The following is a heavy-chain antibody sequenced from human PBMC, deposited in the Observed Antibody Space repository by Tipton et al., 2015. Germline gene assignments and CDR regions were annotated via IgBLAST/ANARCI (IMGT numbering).Heavy chain of an antibody. J-gene: IGHJ5*02. V-gene: IGHV4-39*02. CDR3: ARTYSYDSGTDYEGDWFDP. CDR1: GDSISSGRYY. CDR2: IYYTGTT. Sequence: TLSLTCSVSGDSISSGRYYWGWIRQSPEKGLEWIGSIYYTGTTHYNPSLKGRLTISLDTTKNHFSLRLNSVTAADTAVHYCARTYSYDSGTDYEGDWFDPWGQGTLVTVSS. D-gene: IGHD3-10*01.